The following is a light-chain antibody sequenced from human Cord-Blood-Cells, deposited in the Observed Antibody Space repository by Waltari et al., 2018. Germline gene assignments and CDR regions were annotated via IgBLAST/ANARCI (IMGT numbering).Light chain of an antibody. V-gene: IGLV2-23*01. CDR2: EGS. J-gene: IGLJ1*01. Sequence: QSALTQPPSASGSPGQSVTISCTGTSTDVGGYNLVSWYQQHPGKPPKLMIYEGSKRPSVVSNLFSGSKSGNTASLTISGLQAEDEADYYCCSYAGSSTFVFGTGTKVTVL. CDR1: STDVGGYNL. CDR3: CSYAGSSTFV.